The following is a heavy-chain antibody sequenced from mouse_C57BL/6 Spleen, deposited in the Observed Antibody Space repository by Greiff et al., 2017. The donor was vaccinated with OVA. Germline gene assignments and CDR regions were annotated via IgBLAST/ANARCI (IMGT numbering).Heavy chain of an antibody. V-gene: IGHV1-69*01. J-gene: IGHJ1*03. CDR3: ARRGLMEDWYFDG. CDR2: IDPSDSYT. D-gene: IGHD1-1*02. CDR1: GYTFTSYW. Sequence: QVQLQQPGAELVMPGASVKLSCKASGYTFTSYWMHWVKQRPGHGLEWIGEIDPSDSYTNYNQKFKGKSTFTVDKSSRTAYMQLSSLTSEDSAVYYGARRGLMEDWYFDGWGTGTTVTVSS.